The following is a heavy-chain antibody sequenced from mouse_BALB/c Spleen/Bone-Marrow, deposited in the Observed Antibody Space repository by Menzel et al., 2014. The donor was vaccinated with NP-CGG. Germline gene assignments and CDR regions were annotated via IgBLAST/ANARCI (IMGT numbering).Heavy chain of an antibody. CDR1: GYSFTGYT. Sequence: EVQLQESGPELVKPGASMKISCKASGYSFTGYTMNWVKQSHGKNLEWIGLINPYNGGTSYNQKFKGKATLTVDKSSRTAYMEFLSLTSEDSAVYYCASYYGSSWYFDVWGAGTTVTVSS. V-gene: IGHV1S135*01. CDR3: ASYYGSSWYFDV. D-gene: IGHD1-1*01. J-gene: IGHJ1*01. CDR2: INPYNGGT.